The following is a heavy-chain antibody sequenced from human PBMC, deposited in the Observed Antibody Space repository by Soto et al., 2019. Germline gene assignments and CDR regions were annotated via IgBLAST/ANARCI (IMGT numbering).Heavy chain of an antibody. D-gene: IGHD2-21*01. Sequence: EVQLVESGGGLVQPGGSLRLSCAASGFSFSNDWMSCVRQAPGKGLEWVGRIKSKIAGGTTDYSILVKGSFTISRDVSTVRLFLQLKGLKTEDAAVYYCTTDATQTFCDGGPCNSVQTKIHDSWGQGTLVTGS. CDR2: IKSKIAGGTT. CDR3: TTDATQTFCDGGPCNSVQTKIHDS. J-gene: IGHJ4*02. V-gene: IGHV3-15*01. CDR1: GFSFSNDW.